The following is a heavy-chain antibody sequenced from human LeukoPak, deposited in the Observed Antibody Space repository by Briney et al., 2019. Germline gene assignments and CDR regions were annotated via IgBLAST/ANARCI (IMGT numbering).Heavy chain of an antibody. V-gene: IGHV4-34*01. Sequence: SETLSLTCAVYGGSFSGYYWSWIRQPPGKGLEWIGEINHSGSTNYNPSLKSRVTISVDTSKNQFSLMLSSVTAADTAVYYCAIKRFFGPGDYYYYMDVWGKGTTVTVSS. CDR2: INHSGST. D-gene: IGHD3-3*01. CDR1: GGSFSGYY. J-gene: IGHJ6*03. CDR3: AIKRFFGPGDYYYYMDV.